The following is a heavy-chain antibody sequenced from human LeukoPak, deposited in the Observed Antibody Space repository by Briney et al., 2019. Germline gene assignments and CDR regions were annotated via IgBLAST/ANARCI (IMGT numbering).Heavy chain of an antibody. CDR1: GFTFGTYD. Sequence: PGGSLRLSCTASGFTFGTYDMHWVRQAPGKGLEWVTLISYDGSTKYYSDSVKGRFTLSRDNSKNTLYLQMNSLRAEDTAVYYCARDYYYSVDYWGQGTLVTVSS. J-gene: IGHJ4*02. CDR2: ISYDGSTK. CDR3: ARDYYYSVDY. V-gene: IGHV3-30*03. D-gene: IGHD3-22*01.